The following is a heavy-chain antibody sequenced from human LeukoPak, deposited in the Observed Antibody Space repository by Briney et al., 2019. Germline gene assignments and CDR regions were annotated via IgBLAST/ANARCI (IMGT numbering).Heavy chain of an antibody. CDR3: ARGRHYSAGTFDY. CDR1: GGSISSSNW. Sequence: SETLSLTCAVSGGSISSSNWWSWVRQPPGKGLEWIGEIYHSGTANYNPSLKSRVTISVDKSKNQFSLKLSSVTAADTAVYYCARGRHYSAGTFDYWGQGTLVTVSS. J-gene: IGHJ4*02. V-gene: IGHV4-4*02. CDR2: IYHSGTA. D-gene: IGHD6-13*01.